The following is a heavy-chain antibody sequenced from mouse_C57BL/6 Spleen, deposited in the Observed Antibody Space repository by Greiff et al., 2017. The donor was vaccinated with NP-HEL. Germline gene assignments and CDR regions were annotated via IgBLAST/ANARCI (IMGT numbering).Heavy chain of an antibody. D-gene: IGHD4-1*01. Sequence: VQLKQSGPELVKPGASVKIPCKASGYTFTDYNMDWVTQSHGKSLEWIGDINPNNGGTIYNQKFKGKATLTVDKSSSTAYMELRSLTSEDTAVYYCARGGTGYAMDYWGQGTSVTVSS. V-gene: IGHV1-18*01. J-gene: IGHJ4*01. CDR1: GYTFTDYN. CDR3: ARGGTGYAMDY. CDR2: INPNNGGT.